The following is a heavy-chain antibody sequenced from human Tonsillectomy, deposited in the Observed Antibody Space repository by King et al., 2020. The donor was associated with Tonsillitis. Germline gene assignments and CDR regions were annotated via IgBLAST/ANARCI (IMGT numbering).Heavy chain of an antibody. D-gene: IGHD5-12*01. Sequence: VQLVESGGGLVQRGGSLRLSCAASGFTFSSFAMSWVRQSPGKGLEWVSGISGSGGSTYSADSEKGRFTISRDNSKNTLYLQMNSLRAEDTAVYYCAKDKVATMPRDAFDFWGQGTTVTVSS. V-gene: IGHV3-23*04. J-gene: IGHJ3*01. CDR3: AKDKVATMPRDAFDF. CDR1: GFTFSSFA. CDR2: ISGSGGST.